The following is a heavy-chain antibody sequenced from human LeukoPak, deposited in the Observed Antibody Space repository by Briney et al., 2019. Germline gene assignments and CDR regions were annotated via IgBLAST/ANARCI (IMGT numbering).Heavy chain of an antibody. CDR2: ISGSGGST. J-gene: IGHJ3*02. V-gene: IGHV3-23*01. CDR3: AKGFGTRYYDSSGYYPAIGAFDI. Sequence: PGGSLRLSCAASGFTFSSYAMSWVRQAPGKGLEWGSGISGSGGSTSYADFVKGRFSISRDNSKNTLYLQMKSLRAEDTAVYYCAKGFGTRYYDSSGYYPAIGAFDIWGQGTMVTVSS. CDR1: GFTFSSYA. D-gene: IGHD3-22*01.